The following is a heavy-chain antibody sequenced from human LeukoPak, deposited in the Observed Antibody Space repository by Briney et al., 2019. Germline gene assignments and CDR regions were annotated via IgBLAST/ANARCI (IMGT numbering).Heavy chain of an antibody. J-gene: IGHJ4*02. D-gene: IGHD4-17*01. CDR1: GGSFSGYY. Sequence: SETLSLTCAVYGGSFSGYYWSWIRQPPGKGLEWIGEINHSGSTNYNPSLKSRATISVDTSKNQFSLKLSSVTAADTAVYYCARGGVGDRLSYWGQGTLVTVSS. CDR2: INHSGST. V-gene: IGHV4-34*01. CDR3: ARGGVGDRLSY.